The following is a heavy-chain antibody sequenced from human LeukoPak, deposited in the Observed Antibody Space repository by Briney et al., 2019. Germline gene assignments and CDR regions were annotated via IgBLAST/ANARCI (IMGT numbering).Heavy chain of an antibody. CDR1: GYTLTDNS. Sequence: GASVKVSCKASGYTLTDNSIHWVRQAPGQGREWMAAIKPNNGDATYAQEFQGRVTMTRDTSISTVYMDLSRLTSDDTAVYYCARAGPSWYSAFEIWGQGTMVTVSS. J-gene: IGHJ3*02. CDR2: IKPNNGDA. V-gene: IGHV1-2*02. D-gene: IGHD6-13*01. CDR3: ARAGPSWYSAFEI.